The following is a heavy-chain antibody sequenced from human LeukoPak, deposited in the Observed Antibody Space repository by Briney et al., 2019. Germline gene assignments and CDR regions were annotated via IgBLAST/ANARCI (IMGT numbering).Heavy chain of an antibody. D-gene: IGHD5-18*01. V-gene: IGHV5-51*01. CDR1: GYTFTNYW. Sequence: KPGESLKISCKGSGYTFTNYWIGWVRQTPGKGLEWMGNIYCGDSDRRYSPSFQGQVTISADKSINTAYLQWSSLKASDTAIYYCARQKKDSAMLPWYFDYWGQGTLVTVSS. CDR2: IYCGDSDR. J-gene: IGHJ4*02. CDR3: ARQKKDSAMLPWYFDY.